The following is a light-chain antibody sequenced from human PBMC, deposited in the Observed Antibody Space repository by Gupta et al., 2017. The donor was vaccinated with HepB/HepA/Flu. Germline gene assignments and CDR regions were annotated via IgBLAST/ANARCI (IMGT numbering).Light chain of an antibody. Sequence: DIQMTQSPSTLSASPGDEVTITCRASQRVSGWLAWYQQKPGKAPKLLIYSISTLEGGVPSRFSGSGSGTDFTLTISSLQPGDSATYYCQQYSFYPGTFGQGTKVEIK. CDR3: QQYSFYPGT. CDR1: QRVSGW. J-gene: IGKJ1*01. CDR2: SIS. V-gene: IGKV1-5*03.